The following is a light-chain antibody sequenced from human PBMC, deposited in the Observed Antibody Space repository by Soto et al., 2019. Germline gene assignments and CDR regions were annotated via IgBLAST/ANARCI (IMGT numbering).Light chain of an antibody. V-gene: IGKV1-39*01. CDR1: QPISDY. J-gene: IGKJ1*01. CDR2: SSS. Sequence: DIQLTQSPSSQSASVGDRVTITFXXSQPISDYLNWYQQKPGKAPSILLYSSSNMQTGVPSRFSGSGSGTHFTLTIISLQPEAFATYYCQQSYTTPRTFGQGTKV. CDR3: QQSYTTPRT.